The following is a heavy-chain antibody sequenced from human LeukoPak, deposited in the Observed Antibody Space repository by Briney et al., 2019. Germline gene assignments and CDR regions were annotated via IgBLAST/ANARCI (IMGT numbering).Heavy chain of an antibody. Sequence: SETLSLTCSVSVGSIRDNYWSWIRQPPGKGLEWIGYIYNSGTTSYNPSLKGQVTISVDTSKNQFSLKLYSVTAADTAVYYCARGNKYAGVFDYWGQGTLVTVSP. CDR1: VGSIRDNY. CDR3: ARGNKYAGVFDY. CDR2: IYNSGTT. D-gene: IGHD1/OR15-1a*01. V-gene: IGHV4-59*01. J-gene: IGHJ4*02.